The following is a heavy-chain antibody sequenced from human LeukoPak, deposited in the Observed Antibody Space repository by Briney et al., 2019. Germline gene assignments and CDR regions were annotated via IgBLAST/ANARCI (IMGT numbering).Heavy chain of an antibody. CDR2: IYYSGST. D-gene: IGHD3-10*01. CDR3: ARHGVVVSTMVRGAPHYYGMDV. CDR1: GGSISSYY. V-gene: IGHV4-59*08. J-gene: IGHJ6*02. Sequence: SETLSLTCTVSGGSISSYYWSWIRQPPGKGLEWIGYIYYSGSTNYNPSLKSRVTISVDTSKNQFSLKLSSVTAADTAVYYCARHGVVVSTMVRGAPHYYGMDVWGQGTTVTVSS.